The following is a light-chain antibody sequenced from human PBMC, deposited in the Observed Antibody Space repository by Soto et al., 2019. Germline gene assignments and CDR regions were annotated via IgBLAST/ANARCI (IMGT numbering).Light chain of an antibody. CDR3: QQSASAPRT. Sequence: DIQMTQSPSSLSASVGDRVTITCRASQSITRYLNWYQQKPGKDPRLLICGASSLQSGVPSRFSGSGSGTDFTLTISSLQPEDFATYYCQQSASAPRTFGHGTKVEIK. V-gene: IGKV1-39*01. J-gene: IGKJ1*01. CDR1: QSITRY. CDR2: GAS.